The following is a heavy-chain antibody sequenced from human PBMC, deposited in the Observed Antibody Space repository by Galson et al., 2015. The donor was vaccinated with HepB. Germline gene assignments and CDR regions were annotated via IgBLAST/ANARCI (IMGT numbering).Heavy chain of an antibody. CDR1: GYTFTSYD. D-gene: IGHD3-3*01. CDR3: ARQRRITIFGVVVPRNNWFDP. V-gene: IGHV1-8*01. J-gene: IGHJ5*02. CDR2: MNPNSGNT. Sequence: SVKVSCKASGYTFTSYDINWVRQATGQGLEWMGWMNPNSGNTGYAQKFQGRVTMTRNTSISTAYLQWSSLKASDTAMYYCARQRRITIFGVVVPRNNWFDPWGQGTLVTVSS.